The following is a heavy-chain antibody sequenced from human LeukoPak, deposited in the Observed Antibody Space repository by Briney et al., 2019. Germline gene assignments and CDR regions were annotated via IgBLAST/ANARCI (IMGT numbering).Heavy chain of an antibody. CDR1: GDSFTSYG. V-gene: IGHV1-18*01. CDR3: ARGSPPRRNYDSRGYYSYYFDY. CDR2: ISAYNGNT. Sequence: GASVKVSCKASGDSFTSYGIRWVRQAPGQGLEWMGWISAYNGNTNYAQKLQGRVTMTTDTSTSTAYMELRSLRSDDTAVYYCARGSPPRRNYDSRGYYSYYFDYWGQGTLVTVSS. J-gene: IGHJ4*02. D-gene: IGHD3-22*01.